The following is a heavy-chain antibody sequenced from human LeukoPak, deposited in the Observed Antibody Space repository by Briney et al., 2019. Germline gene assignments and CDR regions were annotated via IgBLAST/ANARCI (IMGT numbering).Heavy chain of an antibody. CDR3: ARRGEKLSDY. CDR1: GGSISSSSYY. CDR2: IHYTGST. Sequence: SETLSLTCTVSGGSISSSSYYWGWIRQPPGKGLEWIGTIHYTGSTYYNPSLESRVTISVDTSKNQFSLKLSSVTAADTAVYYCARRGEKLSDYWGQGTLVTVSS. D-gene: IGHD3-16*02. V-gene: IGHV4-39*01. J-gene: IGHJ4*02.